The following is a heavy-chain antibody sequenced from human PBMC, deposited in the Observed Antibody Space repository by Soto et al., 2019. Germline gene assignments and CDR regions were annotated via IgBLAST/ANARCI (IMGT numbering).Heavy chain of an antibody. CDR1: GFTFSSYG. CDR2: ISYDGSNK. Sequence: GGSLRLSCAASGFTFSSYGMHWVRQAPGKGLEWVAVISYDGSNKYYADSVKGRFTISRDNSKNTLYLQMNSLRAEDTAVYYCAKDRWFGELLTLFFDYWGQGTLVTVSS. V-gene: IGHV3-30*18. CDR3: AKDRWFGELLTLFFDY. D-gene: IGHD3-10*01. J-gene: IGHJ4*02.